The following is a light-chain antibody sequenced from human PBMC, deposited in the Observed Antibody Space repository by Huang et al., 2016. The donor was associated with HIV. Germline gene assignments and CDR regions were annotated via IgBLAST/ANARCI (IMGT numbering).Light chain of an antibody. CDR2: HAS. CDR3: QQYNNWPPWT. J-gene: IGKJ1*01. Sequence: EIVMTQSPATLSVSPGEGVTISCRASQSVATNLAWYQQKPGQAPRLLMYHASIRSACIPARFSGSGSGTEFTLTISSLQSEDFAVYYCQQYNNWPPWTFGRGTKVEI. CDR1: QSVATN. V-gene: IGKV3-15*01.